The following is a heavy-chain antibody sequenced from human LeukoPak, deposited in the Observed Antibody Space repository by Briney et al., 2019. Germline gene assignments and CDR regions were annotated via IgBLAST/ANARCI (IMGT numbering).Heavy chain of an antibody. D-gene: IGHD4-11*01. Sequence: GRSLRLSCAASGFTFSSYAMHWVRQAPGKGLEWVAVISYDGSNKYYADSVKGRFTISRDNAKNSLYLQMNSLRAEDTALYYCARESADYSNYVSDYWGQGTLVTVSS. V-gene: IGHV3-30*04. CDR3: ARESADYSNYVSDY. CDR2: ISYDGSNK. J-gene: IGHJ4*02. CDR1: GFTFSSYA.